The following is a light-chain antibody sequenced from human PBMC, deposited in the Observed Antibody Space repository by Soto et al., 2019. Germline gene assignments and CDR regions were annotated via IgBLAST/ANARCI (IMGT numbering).Light chain of an antibody. V-gene: IGKV3-15*01. Sequence: EIVMTQSPATLSVSPGDRATLSCRASQSVSSSLAWYQQIPGQAPRLLIYDASTRATGIPAWFGGSGSGTEFTLTISSLQSEDFAVYYCQQYNNWPPLTFGGGTKVELK. CDR1: QSVSSS. J-gene: IGKJ4*01. CDR3: QQYNNWPPLT. CDR2: DAS.